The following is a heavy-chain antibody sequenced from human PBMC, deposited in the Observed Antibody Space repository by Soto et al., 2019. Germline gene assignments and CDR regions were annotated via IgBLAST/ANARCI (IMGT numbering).Heavy chain of an antibody. Sequence: QPGGSLRLSCAASGFTFSSDTMNWVRQAPGKGLEWVSSISSSSKYIYYADSVRGRFTISRDNAKNSLYLQMNSLRAEDTAVYYCAKERVVYSRYYFDYWGQGTLVTVSS. V-gene: IGHV3-21*01. CDR1: GFTFSSDT. CDR3: AKERVVYSRYYFDY. J-gene: IGHJ4*02. CDR2: ISSSSKYI. D-gene: IGHD2-8*02.